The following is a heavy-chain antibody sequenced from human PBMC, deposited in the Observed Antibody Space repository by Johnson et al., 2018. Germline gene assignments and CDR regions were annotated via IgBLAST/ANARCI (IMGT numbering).Heavy chain of an antibody. V-gene: IGHV3-23*01. D-gene: IGHD5-24*01. J-gene: IGHJ3*01. CDR3: AKTRRARYLDAFDL. CDR1: GFTFSSYA. CDR2: ISGSGGST. Sequence: EVQLLESGGGLVQPGGSLRLSCAASGFTFSSYAMSWVRQTPGKGLEWVPGISGSGGSTYSADSVKGRCTISRDNSNNTLYLQVNRLRAEDTAVYFCAKTRRARYLDAFDLWGQGTMVTVSS.